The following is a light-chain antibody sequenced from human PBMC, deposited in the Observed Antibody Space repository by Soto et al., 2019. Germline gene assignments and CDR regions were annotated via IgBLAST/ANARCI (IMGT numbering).Light chain of an antibody. CDR2: AAS. CDR1: QSISTF. J-gene: IGKJ1*01. CDR3: QQSYTIPRT. Sequence: DIQMTQSPSSLSASVGDRVTITCRASQSISTFLNWYQQKPGMAPKFLIYAASYLQSGVPSRFSGSGSGTDFTLTISSLQPEDFGTYYCQQSYTIPRTLGHGIKVEIK. V-gene: IGKV1-39*01.